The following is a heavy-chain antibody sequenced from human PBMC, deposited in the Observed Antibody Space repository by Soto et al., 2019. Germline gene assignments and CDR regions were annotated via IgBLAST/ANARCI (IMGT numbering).Heavy chain of an antibody. CDR3: ARGIYDSSGYCLDY. V-gene: IGHV3-30-3*01. D-gene: IGHD3-22*01. J-gene: IGHJ4*02. CDR2: ISYDGSNK. CDR1: GFTFSSYA. Sequence: VQLVESGGGVVQPGRSLRLSCAASGFTFSSYAMHWVRQAPGKGLEWVAVISYDGSNKYYADSVKGRFTISRDNSKNTLYLQMNSLRAEDTAVYYCARGIYDSSGYCLDYWGQGTLVTVSS.